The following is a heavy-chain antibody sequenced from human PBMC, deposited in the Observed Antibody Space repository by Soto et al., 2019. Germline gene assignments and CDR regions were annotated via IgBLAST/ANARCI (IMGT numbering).Heavy chain of an antibody. V-gene: IGHV4-39*01. CDR2: IYYSGST. D-gene: IGHD3-22*01. CDR3: ARRKYYYDSSGYYWFDP. Sequence: QLQLQESGPGLVKPSETLSLTCTVSGGSISSSSYYWGWIRQPPGKGLEWIGSIYYSGSTYYNPSLKSRVTISVDTSKNQFSLKLSSVTAADTAVYYCARRKYYYDSSGYYWFDPWGQGTLVTVSS. J-gene: IGHJ5*02. CDR1: GGSISSSSYY.